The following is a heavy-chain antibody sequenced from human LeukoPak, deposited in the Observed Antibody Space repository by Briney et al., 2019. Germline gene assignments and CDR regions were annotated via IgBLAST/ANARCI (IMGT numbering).Heavy chain of an antibody. CDR2: ISGSSRHK. Sequence: GGSLRLSCAASGFTFSSYAMHWVRQAPGKGLEWVSSISGSSRHKYYADSVKGRFTISRDNAKNSLYLQMNSLRAEDTAVYYCARTANFAAGYYIDYWGQGTLVTVSS. V-gene: IGHV3-21*01. CDR3: ARTANFAAGYYIDY. J-gene: IGHJ4*02. D-gene: IGHD6-13*01. CDR1: GFTFSSYA.